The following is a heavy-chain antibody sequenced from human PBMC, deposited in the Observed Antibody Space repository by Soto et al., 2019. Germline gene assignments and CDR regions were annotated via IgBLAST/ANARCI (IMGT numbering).Heavy chain of an antibody. CDR2: ISAYNGNT. D-gene: IGHD2-2*01. V-gene: IGHV1-18*01. J-gene: IGHJ6*02. CDR3: ASSALTAAMVTYYYGMDV. CDR1: GYTFTSYG. Sequence: ASVKVSCKASGYTFTSYGISWVRQAPGQGLEWMGWISAYNGNTNYAQKLQGRVTMTTDTSTSTAYMELRSLRSDDTAVYYCASSALTAAMVTYYYGMDVWGQGTTVTVSS.